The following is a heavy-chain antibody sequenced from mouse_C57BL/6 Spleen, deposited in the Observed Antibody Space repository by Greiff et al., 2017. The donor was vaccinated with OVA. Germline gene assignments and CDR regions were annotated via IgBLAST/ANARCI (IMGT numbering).Heavy chain of an antibody. Sequence: VKLQESGAELVRPGSSVKLSCKASGYTFTSYWMHWVKQRPIQGLEWIGNIDPSDSETHYNQKFKDKATLTVDKSSSTAYMQLSSLTSEDSAVYYCARGTTVVGAMDYWGQGTSVTVSS. D-gene: IGHD1-1*01. CDR3: ARGTTVVGAMDY. CDR2: IDPSDSET. CDR1: GYTFTSYW. J-gene: IGHJ4*01. V-gene: IGHV1-52*01.